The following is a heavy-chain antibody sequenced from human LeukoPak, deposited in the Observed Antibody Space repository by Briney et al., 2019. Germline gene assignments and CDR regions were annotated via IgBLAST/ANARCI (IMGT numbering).Heavy chain of an antibody. V-gene: IGHV3-23*01. CDR1: GFTFNTYS. J-gene: IGHJ5*02. D-gene: IGHD1-26*01. Sequence: GGSLRLSCAASGFTFNTYSMTWVRQAPGKGLEWLAAISEGSVQTYYAGSVKGRFTISRDNSKNTLYLRMISLRAEDTALYYCARDLGIVGATYWFDPWGQGTLVTVSS. CDR3: ARDLGIVGATYWFDP. CDR2: ISEGSVQT.